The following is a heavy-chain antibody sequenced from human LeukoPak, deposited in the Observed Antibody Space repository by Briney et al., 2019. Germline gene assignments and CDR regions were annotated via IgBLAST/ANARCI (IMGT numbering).Heavy chain of an antibody. CDR1: GFTFSTYS. CDR3: ARVQYYYDSSGYYPSDY. Sequence: GGSLRLSCAAPGFTFSTYSMNWVRQAPGKGLEWVSSISTSRSHIYYADSVKGRFTISRDNAKNSLYLQMHSLRAEDTAVYYCARVQYYYDSSGYYPSDYWGQGTLVTVSS. CDR2: ISTSRSHI. V-gene: IGHV3-21*01. J-gene: IGHJ4*02. D-gene: IGHD3-22*01.